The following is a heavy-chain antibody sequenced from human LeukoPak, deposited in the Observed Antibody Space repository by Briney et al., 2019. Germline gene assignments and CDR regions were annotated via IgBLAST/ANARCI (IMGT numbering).Heavy chain of an antibody. CDR3: ARAPTQRIMIFGVGAFDI. CDR1: GYTFTGYY. V-gene: IGHV1-2*02. CDR2: INPNSGGT. J-gene: IGHJ3*02. D-gene: IGHD3-3*01. Sequence: ASVKVSCKASGYTFTGYYMHWVRQAPGQGLEWMGWINPNSGGTNYAQKFQGRVTMTRDTSISTAYMELSRLRSDDTAVYYCARAPTQRIMIFGVGAFDIWGQGTMVTVSS.